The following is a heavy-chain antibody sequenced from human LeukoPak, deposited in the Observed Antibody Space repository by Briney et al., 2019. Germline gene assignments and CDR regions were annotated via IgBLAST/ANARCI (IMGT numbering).Heavy chain of an antibody. V-gene: IGHV3-74*01. Sequence: GGSLRLSCAASGFTFSSYWMHWVRQAPGKGRVWVSHINTDGSSTSYADSVKGRFTISRDNAKNTLYLQMNSRRAEDTAVYYCARDRCAVTIFGVVHDAFDIWGXXTMVTVSS. J-gene: IGHJ3*02. CDR2: INTDGSST. CDR1: GFTFSSYW. D-gene: IGHD3-3*01. CDR3: ARDRCAVTIFGVVHDAFDI.